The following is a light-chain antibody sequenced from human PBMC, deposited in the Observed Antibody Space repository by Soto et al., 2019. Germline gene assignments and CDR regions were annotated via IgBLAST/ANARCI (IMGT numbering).Light chain of an antibody. J-gene: IGKJ4*01. Sequence: EMVLTQSPGTLSLSPGERATLSCRASQSVTSNYLAWYQQKPGQTPRLLIYGASNRATGIPDRFTGSRSGTDFTLTISRLEPEDFAVFYWQQYASSVVTFGGGTKVEIK. V-gene: IGKV3-20*01. CDR2: GAS. CDR3: QQYASSVVT. CDR1: QSVTSNY.